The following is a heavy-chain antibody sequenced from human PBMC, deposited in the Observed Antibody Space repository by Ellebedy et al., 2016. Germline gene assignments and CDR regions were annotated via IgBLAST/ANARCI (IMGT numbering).Heavy chain of an antibody. V-gene: IGHV1-69*04. CDR3: AREVGYCSGGSCSPYYYYYGMDV. Sequence: ASVKVSCKASGGTFSSYAISWVRQAPGQGLEWMGRIIPILGIANYAQKFQGRVTITADKSTSTAYMELSSLRSEDTAVYYCAREVGYCSGGSCSPYYYYYGMDVWGQGTTVTVSS. CDR2: IIPILGIA. CDR1: GGTFSSYA. D-gene: IGHD2-15*01. J-gene: IGHJ6*02.